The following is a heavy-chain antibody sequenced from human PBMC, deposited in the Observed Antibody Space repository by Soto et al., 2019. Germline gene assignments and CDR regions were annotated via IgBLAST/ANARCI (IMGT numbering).Heavy chain of an antibody. D-gene: IGHD1-26*01. CDR3: AAVVGTTTYYYYGIDV. CDR2: INPNSGAT. J-gene: IGHJ6*02. V-gene: IGHV1-2*02. CDR1: GYTFIGSF. Sequence: ASVKVSCKASGYTFIGSFTHWVRQAPGQGLEWMGWINPNSGATNYAQRFQGRVTMTRDTSISTAFMDLSRLRSDDTAVYYCAAVVGTTTYYYYGIDVWGQGTTVTVSS.